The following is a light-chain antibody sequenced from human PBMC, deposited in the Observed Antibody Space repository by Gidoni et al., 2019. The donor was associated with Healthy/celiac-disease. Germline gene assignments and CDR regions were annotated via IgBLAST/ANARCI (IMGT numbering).Light chain of an antibody. CDR3: MQALQTPT. CDR1: QSLLHSNGYNY. V-gene: IGKV2-28*01. Sequence: DIVRTQAQLSLPVTPGEPASISCRPSQSLLHSNGYNYLDWYRQKPGQSPQLLIYLGSNRASWVPDRFSGSGSGTDFTLKISRVEAEDVGVYYCMQALQTPTFGGGTKVEIK. J-gene: IGKJ4*01. CDR2: LGS.